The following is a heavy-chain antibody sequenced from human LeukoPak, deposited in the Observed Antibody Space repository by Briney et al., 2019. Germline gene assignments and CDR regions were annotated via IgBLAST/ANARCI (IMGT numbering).Heavy chain of an antibody. D-gene: IGHD6-19*01. CDR3: AKDIGSGWSFDY. CDR1: GFTFHNYA. J-gene: IGHJ4*02. V-gene: IGHV3-43*02. CDR2: IKGNGDTT. Sequence: PGGSLRLSCAASGFTFHNYAMHWVRQAPGKGLEWVSLIKGNGDTTYNADSVKGRFTISRDNSKNSLYLQINSLRTEYTALYYCAKDIGSGWSFDYWGQGTLVTVSS.